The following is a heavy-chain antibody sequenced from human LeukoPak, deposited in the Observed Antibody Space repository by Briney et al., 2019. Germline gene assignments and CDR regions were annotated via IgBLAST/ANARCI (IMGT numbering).Heavy chain of an antibody. CDR1: GFTFSSYA. CDR3: LGSNIAAV. D-gene: IGHD6-13*01. Sequence: GGSLRLSCAASGFTFSSYAMSWVRQAPGKGLEWVSAISGSGGSTYYADSVKGRFTISRDNAKNSLYLQMNSLRAEDTADYYCLGSNIAAVWGQGALVTVSS. V-gene: IGHV3-23*01. J-gene: IGHJ4*02. CDR2: ISGSGGST.